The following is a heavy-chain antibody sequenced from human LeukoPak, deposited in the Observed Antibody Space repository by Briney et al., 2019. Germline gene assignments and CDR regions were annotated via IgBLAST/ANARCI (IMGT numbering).Heavy chain of an antibody. J-gene: IGHJ4*02. CDR2: ISGSGGST. D-gene: IGHD6-13*01. CDR1: GLTFSTYA. Sequence: QPGGSLRLSCAASGLTFSTYAITWARQPLGKGLKWSSPISGSGGSTYYADSVKGRFTISRDNSKNTLYLQMNSLRAEDTAVYYCAKAPIAALNYYFDYWGQGTLVTVSS. V-gene: IGHV3-23*01. CDR3: AKAPIAALNYYFDY.